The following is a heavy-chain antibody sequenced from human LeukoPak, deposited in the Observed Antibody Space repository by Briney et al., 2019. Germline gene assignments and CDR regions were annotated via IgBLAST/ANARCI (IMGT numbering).Heavy chain of an antibody. J-gene: IGHJ4*02. D-gene: IGHD3-22*01. CDR2: ISGSGGGT. CDR3: AKSPHDYYDSSGRTSIHYFDY. CDR1: GFTFSSYA. V-gene: IGHV3-23*01. Sequence: PGGSLRLSCAASGFTFSSYAMGCVPQAPGKGLEWVSAISGSGGGTYYAASVKGRFTNSRDNSKNTLYLNMNILRAEDTAVYYCAKSPHDYYDSSGRTSIHYFDYWGQGTLVTVSS.